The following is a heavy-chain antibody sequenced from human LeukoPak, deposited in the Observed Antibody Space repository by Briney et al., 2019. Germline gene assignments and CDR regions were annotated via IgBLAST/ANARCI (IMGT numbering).Heavy chain of an antibody. D-gene: IGHD2-2*01. CDR2: ISSSGTSI. J-gene: IGHJ4*02. CDR1: GFTFRVYY. CDR3: ARYYCSNTSCYGLDS. V-gene: IGHV3-11*01. Sequence: GGSLRLSCAASGFTFRVYYMSCIRHAPGKGLESVSHISSSGTSIFYADSVKGRFTISRDNVKKSLYLLMNSLRAEDTAVYYCARYYCSNTSCYGLDSWGQGTLVTVSS.